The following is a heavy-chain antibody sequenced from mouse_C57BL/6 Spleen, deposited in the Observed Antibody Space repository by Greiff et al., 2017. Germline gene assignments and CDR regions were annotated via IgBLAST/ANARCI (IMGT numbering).Heavy chain of an antibody. Sequence: EVLLVESGGGLVKPGGSLKLSCAASGFTFTSYAMSWVRQTPEKRLEWVATISDGGSYTYYPDNVKGRFTISRDNAKNNHYLQMSHLKSEDTAMYYWARDYGSNFDYWGQGTTLTVSS. CDR2: ISDGGSYT. D-gene: IGHD1-1*01. CDR3: ARDYGSNFDY. CDR1: GFTFTSYA. V-gene: IGHV5-4*01. J-gene: IGHJ2*01.